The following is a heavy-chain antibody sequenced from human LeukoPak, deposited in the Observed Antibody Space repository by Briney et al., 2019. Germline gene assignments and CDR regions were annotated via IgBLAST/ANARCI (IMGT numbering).Heavy chain of an antibody. CDR3: ARLTVGALDY. CDR2: INHSGST. J-gene: IGHJ4*02. CDR1: DGSLSGHY. V-gene: IGHV4-34*01. Sequence: PSETLSLTCAVYDGSLSGHYWSWIRQTPGKGLEWIGEINHSGSTNYNPSLKSRVTISGDTPKNQFSLKVTSVTAADTAVYYCARLTVGALDYWGQGTLVTVSS. D-gene: IGHD1-26*01.